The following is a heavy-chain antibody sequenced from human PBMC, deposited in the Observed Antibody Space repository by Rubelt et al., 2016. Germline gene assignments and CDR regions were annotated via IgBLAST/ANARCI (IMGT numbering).Heavy chain of an antibody. CDR1: GYTFTSYG. Sequence: QVQLVQSGAEVKKPGASVKVSCKASGYTFTSYGFSWVRQAPGQGLEWMGWISAYNGNTNFAQNLQGSVTMTTDTYTSTAYMELGSLRSDDTAIYYCARGSGWYALHYFDYWGQGTLVTVSS. J-gene: IGHJ4*02. V-gene: IGHV1-18*01. D-gene: IGHD6-19*01. CDR3: ARGSGWYALHYFDY. CDR2: ISAYNGNT.